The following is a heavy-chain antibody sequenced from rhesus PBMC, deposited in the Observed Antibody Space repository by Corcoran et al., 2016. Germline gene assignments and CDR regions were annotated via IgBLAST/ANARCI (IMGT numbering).Heavy chain of an antibody. CDR3: ARGIAAAHFDY. Sequence: QVQLQESGPGLLKPSETLSLTCAVSGGPISGGYGWGWIRQPPGKGLEWSGGIYSSSAHTYYNPSLRSRVSISTDTSQHQVSLKLSSVTAADRAVCYCARGIAAAHFDYGGQGVLVTVSS. J-gene: IGHJ4*01. D-gene: IGHD6-43*01. V-gene: IGHV4S7*01. CDR1: GGPISGGYG. CDR2: IYSSSAHT.